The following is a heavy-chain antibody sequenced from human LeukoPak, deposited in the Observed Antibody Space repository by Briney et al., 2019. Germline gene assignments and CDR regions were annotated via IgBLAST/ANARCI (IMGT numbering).Heavy chain of an antibody. V-gene: IGHV1-69*04. Sequence: GVSVKVSCKASGGTFSSYAISWVRQAPGQGLEWMGRIIPILGIANYAQKFQGRVTITADKSTSTAYMELSSLRSEDTAVYYCARDLSSSWPRDYWGQGTLVTVSS. CDR2: IIPILGIA. D-gene: IGHD6-13*01. CDR3: ARDLSSSWPRDY. CDR1: GGTFSSYA. J-gene: IGHJ4*02.